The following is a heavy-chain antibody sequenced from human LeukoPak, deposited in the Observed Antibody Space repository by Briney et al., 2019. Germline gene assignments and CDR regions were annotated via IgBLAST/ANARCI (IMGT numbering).Heavy chain of an antibody. V-gene: IGHV3-74*01. CDR1: GFTFRSYW. D-gene: IGHD6-13*01. CDR2: INGDGSST. J-gene: IGHJ3*02. Sequence: TGGSLRLSCAASGFTFRSYWMHWVRQAPGKGLVWVSRINGDGSSTSYEDSVKGRFTISRDNAKNSLYLQMNSLRAEDTAVYYCARPDEQQLVRDAFDIWGQGTMVTVSS. CDR3: ARPDEQQLVRDAFDI.